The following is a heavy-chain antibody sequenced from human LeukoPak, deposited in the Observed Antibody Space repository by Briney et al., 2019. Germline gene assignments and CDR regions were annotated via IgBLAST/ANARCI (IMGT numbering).Heavy chain of an antibody. CDR1: GFTFSSYG. Sequence: GGSLRLSCAASGFTFSSYGMHWVRQAPGKGLEWVAVISYDGSNKYYADSVKGRFTISRDNSKNTLYLQMNSLRAEDTAVYYCAKSVTEAGFFDYWGQGTLVTVSS. V-gene: IGHV3-30*18. CDR3: AKSVTEAGFFDY. J-gene: IGHJ4*02. D-gene: IGHD6-19*01. CDR2: ISYDGSNK.